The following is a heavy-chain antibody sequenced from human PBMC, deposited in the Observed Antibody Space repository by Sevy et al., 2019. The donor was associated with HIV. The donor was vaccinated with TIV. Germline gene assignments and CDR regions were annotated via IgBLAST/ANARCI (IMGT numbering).Heavy chain of an antibody. V-gene: IGHV4-59*08. CDR2: IYYNGHI. Sequence: QSQTLSLTCTVSGGSITSLYWNWIRQPPGKGLEWIANIYYNGHINYNPSLKSRVTLSLDTSKNQCSLRLSSVTAADAAMYYCAGENAWGRGYSWGQGTLVTVSS. J-gene: IGHJ4*02. CDR1: GGSITSLY. D-gene: IGHD1-26*01. CDR3: AGENAWGRGYS.